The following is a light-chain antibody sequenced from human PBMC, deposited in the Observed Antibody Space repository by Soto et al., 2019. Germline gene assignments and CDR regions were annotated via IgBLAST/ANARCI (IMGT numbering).Light chain of an antibody. V-gene: IGKV3-20*01. Sequence: EIVLTQSPGTLSLSPGERATLSCRASQSVSSSYLAWYQQKPGQAPRLRIYGASSRATGIPDRFSGSGSGTDFTLTISRLEPEDFAVYYCQQYGSSLFTVGPGTKVDIK. CDR3: QQYGSSLFT. CDR2: GAS. CDR1: QSVSSSY. J-gene: IGKJ3*01.